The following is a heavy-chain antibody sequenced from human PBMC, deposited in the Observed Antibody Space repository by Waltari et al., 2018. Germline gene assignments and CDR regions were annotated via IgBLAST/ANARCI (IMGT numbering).Heavy chain of an antibody. CDR3: ARDRGPSAVTSFDS. CDR1: GYTFTSYG. Sequence: QLMQSGAEVKKPGASVRVSCKASGYTFTSYGINWVRQAPGRGLEGMGWISGYNGNINYAQSLQGRISMTTDTSTSTAYMELRSLTSDDTAVYYCARDRGPSAVTSFDSWGQGTLVTVSP. J-gene: IGHJ4*02. V-gene: IGHV1-18*01. CDR2: ISGYNGNI. D-gene: IGHD4-17*01.